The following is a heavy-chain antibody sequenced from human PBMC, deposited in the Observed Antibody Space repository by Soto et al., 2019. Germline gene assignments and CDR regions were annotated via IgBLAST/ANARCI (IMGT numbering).Heavy chain of an antibody. V-gene: IGHV1-2*02. D-gene: IGHD6-6*01. CDR3: ARDNSSSSNYYYYGIDV. CDR2: INPNSGGT. Sequence: ASVKGSCKASGYIFTGYYMHSVRQAPGQGLEWMGWINPNSGGTNYAQKFQGRVTMTRDTSISTAYMELSRLRSDDTDVYYCARDNSSSSNYYYYGIDVWGQGTTVTVSS. CDR1: GYIFTGYY. J-gene: IGHJ6*02.